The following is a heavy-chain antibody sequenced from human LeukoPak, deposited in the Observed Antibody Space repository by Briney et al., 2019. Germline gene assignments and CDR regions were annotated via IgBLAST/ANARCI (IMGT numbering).Heavy chain of an antibody. V-gene: IGHV3-30*02. CDR1: GFTFSSYG. J-gene: IGHJ3*02. Sequence: GESLRLSCAASGFTFSSYGMHWVRQAPGKGLEWVAFIRYDGSNKYYADSVKGRFTISRDNSKNTLYLQMNSLRAEDTAVYYCAKDAPYYYDSSGYHPHDAFDIWGQGTMVTVSS. D-gene: IGHD3-22*01. CDR3: AKDAPYYYDSSGYHPHDAFDI. CDR2: IRYDGSNK.